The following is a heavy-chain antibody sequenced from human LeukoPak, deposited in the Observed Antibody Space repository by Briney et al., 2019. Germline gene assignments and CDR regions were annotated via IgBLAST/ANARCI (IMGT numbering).Heavy chain of an antibody. J-gene: IGHJ5*02. V-gene: IGHV4-34*01. D-gene: IGHD3-10*01. CDR2: INHSGST. CDR1: GGSFSGYY. CDR3: ARLRLSWFRSNWFDP. Sequence: SETLSLTCAVYGGSFSGYYWSWIRQPPGKGLEWIGEINHSGSTNYNPSLKSRVTISVDTSKNQFSLKLSSVTAADTAVYYCARLRLSWFRSNWFDPWGQGTLVTVSS.